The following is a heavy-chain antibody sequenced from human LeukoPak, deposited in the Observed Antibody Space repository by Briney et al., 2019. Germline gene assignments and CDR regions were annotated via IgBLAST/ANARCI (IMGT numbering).Heavy chain of an antibody. CDR2: ISAYNGNT. V-gene: IGHV1-18*01. Sequence: ASVKVSCKASGYTFTNYAINWVRQAPGQGLEWMGWISAYNGNTNYAQKLQGRVTMTTDTSTSTAYMELRSLRSDDTAVYYCARDDYYYYMDVWGKGTTVTISS. J-gene: IGHJ6*03. CDR3: ARDDYYYYMDV. CDR1: GYTFTNYA.